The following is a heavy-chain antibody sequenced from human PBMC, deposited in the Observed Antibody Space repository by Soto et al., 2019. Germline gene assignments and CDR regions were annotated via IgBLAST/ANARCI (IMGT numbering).Heavy chain of an antibody. CDR3: ARDGYYDSSGYCFDY. Sequence: PGGSLRLSCVASGFTFSSYSMNWVRQAPGKGLEWVSSISSSSSYIYYADSVKGRFTISRDNAKNSLYLQMNSLRAEDTAVYYCARDGYYDSSGYCFDYWGQGTLVTVSS. D-gene: IGHD3-22*01. J-gene: IGHJ4*02. V-gene: IGHV3-21*01. CDR1: GFTFSSYS. CDR2: ISSSSSYI.